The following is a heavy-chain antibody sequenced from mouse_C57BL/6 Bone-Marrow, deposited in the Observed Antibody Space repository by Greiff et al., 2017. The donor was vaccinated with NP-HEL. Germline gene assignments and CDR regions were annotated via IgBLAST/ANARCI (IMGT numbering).Heavy chain of an antibody. CDR1: GYTFTSYW. CDR2: LDPSDSYT. D-gene: IGHD1-1*01. J-gene: IGHJ2*01. CDR3: ASDYYGSTYYFDY. Sequence: QVQLQQPGAELVMPGASVKLSCKASGYTFTSYWMHWVKQRPGQGLEWIGELDPSDSYTNYNQKFKGKSTLTVDKSSSTAYMQLSSLTSEDSAVYYGASDYYGSTYYFDYWGQGTTLTVSS. V-gene: IGHV1-69*01.